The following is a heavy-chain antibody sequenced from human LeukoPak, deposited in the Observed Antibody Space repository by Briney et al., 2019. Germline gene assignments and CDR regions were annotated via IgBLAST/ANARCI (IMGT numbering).Heavy chain of an antibody. CDR3: ARGSRELYYFDY. CDR2: MYYGRSN. Sequence: SETLSLTCTLPGGSISSYYWSWIRQPPGKGLRWIGYMYYGRSNKYNPSLKSRVTISVDAAKNQFSLKLNSVTAADTAVYYCARGSRELYYFDYWGQGTLVTVSS. D-gene: IGHD1-7*01. CDR1: GGSISSYY. V-gene: IGHV4-59*01. J-gene: IGHJ4*02.